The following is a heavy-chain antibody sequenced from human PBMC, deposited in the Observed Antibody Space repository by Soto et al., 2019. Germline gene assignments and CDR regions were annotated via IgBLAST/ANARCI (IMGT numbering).Heavy chain of an antibody. Sequence: QVQLVQSGAEVKKPGASVKVSCKASGYTFTSYAMHWVRQAPGQRLEWMGWLNAGNGNTKDSQKFQGRVTITRATSARTAYMELSSRSSEDTVVYYCARSPLARGYSGYDCLAVCYYGMDFWGQGTTVTGSS. CDR1: GYTFTSYA. V-gene: IGHV1-3*01. CDR2: LNAGNGNT. J-gene: IGHJ6*02. D-gene: IGHD5-12*01. CDR3: ARSPLARGYSGYDCLAVCYYGMDF.